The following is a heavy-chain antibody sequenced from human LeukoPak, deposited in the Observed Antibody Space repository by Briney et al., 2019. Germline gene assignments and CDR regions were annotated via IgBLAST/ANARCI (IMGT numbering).Heavy chain of an antibody. V-gene: IGHV3-23*01. D-gene: IGHD6-13*01. CDR1: GFSFSTYA. CDR2: IRGNGGNT. CDR3: AKASGWYDAFDI. Sequence: PGGSLRLSCAASGFSFSTYAMGWVRQAPGKGLKWVSTIRGNGGNTYYGDSAKGRFTISRDNSKNTLYLQMNSLRAEDTAIYYCAKASGWYDAFDIWGQGTMVTVSS. J-gene: IGHJ3*02.